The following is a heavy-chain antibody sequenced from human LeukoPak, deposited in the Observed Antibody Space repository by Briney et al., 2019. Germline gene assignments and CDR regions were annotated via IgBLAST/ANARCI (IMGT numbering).Heavy chain of an antibody. V-gene: IGHV3-30-3*01. CDR1: GFPFSSYA. CDR2: ISYDGSNK. D-gene: IGHD6-19*01. J-gene: IGHJ3*02. CDR3: ARDVQWLVLGDAFDI. Sequence: PGGSLRLSCAASGFPFSSYAMTWVRLSPGKGLEWVAVISYDGSNKYYADSVKGRFTISRDNSKNTLYLQMNSLRAEDTAVYYCARDVQWLVLGDAFDIWGQGTMVTVSS.